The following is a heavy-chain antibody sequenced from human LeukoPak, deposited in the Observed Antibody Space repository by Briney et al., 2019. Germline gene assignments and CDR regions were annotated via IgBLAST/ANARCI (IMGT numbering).Heavy chain of an antibody. CDR1: GFTVSSNY. Sequence: PGGSLRLSCAASGFTVSSNYMSWVRQAPGKGLEWVSVIYSGSSSTYYTDSVKGRFTISRHNSKNTLYLQMNSLRAEDTAVYYCARVGSGWYDFDYWGQGTLVTASS. CDR2: IYSGSSST. D-gene: IGHD6-19*01. CDR3: ARVGSGWYDFDY. J-gene: IGHJ4*02. V-gene: IGHV3-53*04.